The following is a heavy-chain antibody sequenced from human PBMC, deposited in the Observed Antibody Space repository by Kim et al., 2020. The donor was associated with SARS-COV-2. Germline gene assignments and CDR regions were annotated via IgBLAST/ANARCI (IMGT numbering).Heavy chain of an antibody. J-gene: IGHJ6*02. CDR1: GGSISSSSYY. Sequence: SETLSLTCTVSGGSISSSSYYWGWIRQPPGKGLEWIGSIYYSGSTYYNPSLKSRVTISVDTSKNQFSLKLSSVTAADTAVYYCARETLWFGELLSYSYYYYGMDVWGQGTTVTVSS. CDR3: ARETLWFGELLSYSYYYYGMDV. D-gene: IGHD3-10*01. V-gene: IGHV4-39*02. CDR2: IYYSGST.